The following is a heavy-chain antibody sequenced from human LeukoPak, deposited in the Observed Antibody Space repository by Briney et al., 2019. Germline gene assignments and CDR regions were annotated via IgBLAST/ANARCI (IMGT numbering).Heavy chain of an antibody. CDR2: ITSDGSST. CDR3: AKDPVSRWLVGHFDY. CDR1: GFTFSSTW. J-gene: IGHJ4*02. Sequence: GGSLRLSCAASGFTFSSTWMHWVRQPPGKGLVWVARITSDGSSTTYAESVKGRFTISRDNAKNTLYLQMNSLRAEDTAVYYCAKDPVSRWLVGHFDYWGQGTLVTVSS. D-gene: IGHD6-19*01. V-gene: IGHV3-74*03.